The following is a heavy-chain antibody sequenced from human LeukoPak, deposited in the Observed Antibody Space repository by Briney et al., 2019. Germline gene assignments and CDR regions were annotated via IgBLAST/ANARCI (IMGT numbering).Heavy chain of an antibody. D-gene: IGHD4-11*01. V-gene: IGHV4-39*01. CDR3: ASRYDYSNYINY. J-gene: IGHJ4*02. CDR1: GGSISSSSYY. Sequence: SETLSLTCTVSGGSISSSSYYWGWIRQPPGKGLEWIGTIYYSGSTYYNPSLKSRVTISVDTSKNQFSLKLSSVTAADTAVYYCASRYDYSNYINYWGQGTLVTVSS. CDR2: IYYSGST.